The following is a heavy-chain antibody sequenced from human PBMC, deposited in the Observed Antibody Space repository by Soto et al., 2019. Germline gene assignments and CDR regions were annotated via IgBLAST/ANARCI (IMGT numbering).Heavy chain of an antibody. CDR2: ISSSSSTI. CDR1: GFIFSSYS. Sequence: GGSLRLSCAASGFIFSSYSMNWVRQAPWKGLEWVSYISSSSSTIYYADSVKGRFTISRDIAKNSLYLQMNSLRAEDTAVYYCARVRKSSYDFWSGYSKAYIDYWGQGTLVTVS. D-gene: IGHD3-3*01. CDR3: ARVRKSSYDFWSGYSKAYIDY. J-gene: IGHJ4*02. V-gene: IGHV3-48*01.